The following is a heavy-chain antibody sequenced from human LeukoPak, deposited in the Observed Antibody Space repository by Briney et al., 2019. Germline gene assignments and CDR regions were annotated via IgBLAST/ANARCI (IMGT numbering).Heavy chain of an antibody. Sequence: ASVKVSCKASGYTFTGYYMHWVRQAPGQGLEWMGWINPNSGGTNYAQKFQGRVTMTRDTSISTAYMELSRLRSDDTAVYYCARDPPPYYGSGSYNDWGQGTLVTVSS. V-gene: IGHV1-2*02. D-gene: IGHD3-10*01. CDR2: INPNSGGT. CDR3: ARDPPPYYGSGSYND. CDR1: GYTFTGYY. J-gene: IGHJ4*02.